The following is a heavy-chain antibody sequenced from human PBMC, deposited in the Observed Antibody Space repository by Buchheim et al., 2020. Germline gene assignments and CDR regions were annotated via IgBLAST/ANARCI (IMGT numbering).Heavy chain of an antibody. Sequence: QLQLQESGPGLVKPSETLSLTCTVSGVSISSSSYYWGWIRQPPGKGLECIGSIFYKGTTYYNPSLTSRVTLSVYTSKNQFSLKLISVTAADTAVYYCATSHHGICSLDYWGQGIL. J-gene: IGHJ4*02. CDR2: IFYKGTT. CDR1: GVSISSSSYY. D-gene: IGHD2-8*01. CDR3: ATSHHGICSLDY. V-gene: IGHV4-39*01.